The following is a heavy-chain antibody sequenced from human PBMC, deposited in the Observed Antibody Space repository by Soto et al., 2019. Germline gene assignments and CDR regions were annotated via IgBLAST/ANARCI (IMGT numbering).Heavy chain of an antibody. V-gene: IGHV4-59*08. Sequence: SETLSLTCTVSGGSISSYYWSWIRQPPGKGLEWIGYIYYSGSTNYNPSLKSRVTISVDTSKNQFSLKLGSVTAADTAVYYCARLLIVGATIYFDYWGQGTLVTVSS. J-gene: IGHJ4*02. CDR1: GGSISSYY. CDR3: ARLLIVGATIYFDY. CDR2: IYYSGST. D-gene: IGHD1-26*01.